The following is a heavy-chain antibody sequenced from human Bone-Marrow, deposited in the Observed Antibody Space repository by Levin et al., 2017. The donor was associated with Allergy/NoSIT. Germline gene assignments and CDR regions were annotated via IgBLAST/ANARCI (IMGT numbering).Heavy chain of an antibody. Sequence: GGSLRLSCAASGFTFSITGMSWVRQAPGKGLEWVSTFSHIAGHTYYADSVKGRFTISRDNSKNELYLQVSSLRAEDTAVYYCAKTRYSNTGNYYYYMDVWGKGTTVIVSS. CDR3: AKTRYSNTGNYYYYMDV. D-gene: IGHD4-11*01. V-gene: IGHV3-23*01. CDR1: GFTFSITG. CDR2: FSHIAGHT. J-gene: IGHJ6*03.